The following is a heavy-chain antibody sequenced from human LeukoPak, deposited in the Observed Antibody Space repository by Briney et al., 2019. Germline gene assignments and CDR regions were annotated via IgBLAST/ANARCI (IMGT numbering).Heavy chain of an antibody. J-gene: IGHJ4*02. D-gene: IGHD2-8*01. CDR2: IYYSGST. Sequence: SETLSLTCTVSGGSISSYYWSWIRQPPGKGLEWIGYIYYSGSTNYNPSLKSRVTISVDTSKNQFSLKLSSVTAADTAVYYCARINCTNGVCYVDYWGQGTLVTVSS. V-gene: IGHV4-59*01. CDR1: GGSISSYY. CDR3: ARINCTNGVCYVDY.